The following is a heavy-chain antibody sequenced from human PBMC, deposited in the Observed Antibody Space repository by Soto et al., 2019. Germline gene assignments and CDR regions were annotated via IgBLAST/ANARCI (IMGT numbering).Heavy chain of an antibody. CDR1: GFTFNNYA. CDR2: ISGGGDTT. Sequence: EVQLLESGGSLVQPGGSLRLSCAASGFTFNNYAMTWVSQAPGKGLEWVSAISGGGDTTSYADSVKGRFTVSRDGSKNTLYLQMSSLRAEDTALYYCAKGRGGSGSLTPRVDFWGQGTLVTVSS. J-gene: IGHJ4*02. V-gene: IGHV3-23*01. CDR3: AKGRGGSGSLTPRVDF. D-gene: IGHD3-10*01.